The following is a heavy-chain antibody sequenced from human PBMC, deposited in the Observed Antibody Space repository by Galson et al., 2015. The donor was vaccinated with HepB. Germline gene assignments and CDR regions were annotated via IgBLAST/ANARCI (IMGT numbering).Heavy chain of an antibody. J-gene: IGHJ4*02. D-gene: IGHD5-18*01. CDR2: ISSSGSTI. V-gene: IGHV3-48*03. Sequence: SLRLSCAASGFTFSSYEMNWVRQAPGKGLEWVSYISSSGSTIYYADSVKGRFTISRDDAKNSLYLQMNSLRAEDTAVYYCARATAMLDYWGQGTLVTVSS. CDR3: ARATAMLDY. CDR1: GFTFSSYE.